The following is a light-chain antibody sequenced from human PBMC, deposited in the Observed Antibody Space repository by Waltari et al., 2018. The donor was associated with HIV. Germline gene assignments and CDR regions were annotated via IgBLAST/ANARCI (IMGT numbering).Light chain of an antibody. CDR1: QSVSSY. CDR2: DAS. Sequence: EIVLIQSPATLSFSPGERDTLSCRASQSVSSYLAWYQQKPGQAPRLLIYDASNRATGIPSRFTGSDSGTDFTLTISSLEPEDFAIYYCQQRSNWPPYTFGQGTNLEIK. CDR3: QQRSNWPPYT. J-gene: IGKJ2*01. V-gene: IGKV3-11*01.